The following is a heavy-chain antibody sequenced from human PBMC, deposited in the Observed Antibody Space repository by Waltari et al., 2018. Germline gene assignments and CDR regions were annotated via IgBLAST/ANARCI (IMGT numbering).Heavy chain of an antibody. J-gene: IGHJ3*01. CDR1: GGTITTSPHY. D-gene: IGHD5-12*01. Sequence: QLQLQESGPGLVKPSETLSLTCSVSGGTITTSPHYWGWIRQPPGQGLEWIGTISYNGATYTSPSLKSRVTMSRDTSKNQLSLTLDSMTAADTAVYYCATYIGASVGTAAFDVWGQGTMVTVSS. V-gene: IGHV4-39*01. CDR2: ISYNGAT. CDR3: ATYIGASVGTAAFDV.